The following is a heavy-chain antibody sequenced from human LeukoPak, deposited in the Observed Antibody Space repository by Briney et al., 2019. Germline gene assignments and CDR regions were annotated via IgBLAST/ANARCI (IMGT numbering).Heavy chain of an antibody. CDR2: IYSGGDT. D-gene: IGHD6-19*01. CDR1: GFSVSSNY. CDR3: ANGYSSGGGFDY. V-gene: IGHV3-53*01. J-gene: IGHJ4*02. Sequence: GGSLRLSCAASGFSVSSNYMNWVRQVPGKGLEWVSVIYSGGDTFYADSVKGRFTISRDNSKNTLYLQMNSLRADDTAVYYCANGYSSGGGFDYWGQGTLVTVSS.